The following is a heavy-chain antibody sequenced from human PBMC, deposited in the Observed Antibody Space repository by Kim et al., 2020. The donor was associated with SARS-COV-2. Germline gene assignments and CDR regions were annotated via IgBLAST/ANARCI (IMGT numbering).Heavy chain of an antibody. J-gene: IGHJ6*02. Sequence: GGTLRLSCTASGFTFSSYAMSWVRQAPGKGLEWVSAISGSGGSTYYAAPMKGRSTISRNTSKHTLYRLMYSLRAEDTVVYYWATRVGMDVWGQGTAVTVS. CDR2: ISGSGGST. CDR3: ATRVGMDV. V-gene: IGHV3-23*01. CDR1: GFTFSSYA.